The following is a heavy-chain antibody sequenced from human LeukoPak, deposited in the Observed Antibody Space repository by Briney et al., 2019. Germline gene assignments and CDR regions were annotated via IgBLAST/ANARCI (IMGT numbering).Heavy chain of an antibody. CDR2: INPNSGGT. CDR3: ARARIVVVTAILGY. CDR1: GYTFTGYY. V-gene: IGHV1-2*02. J-gene: IGHJ4*02. D-gene: IGHD2-21*02. Sequence: GASVKVSCKASGYTFTGYYMHWVRQAPGQGLEWMGWINPNSGGTNYAQKFQGRVTMTRDTSISTAYMELSRPRSDDTAVYYCARARIVVVTAILGYWGQGTLVTVSS.